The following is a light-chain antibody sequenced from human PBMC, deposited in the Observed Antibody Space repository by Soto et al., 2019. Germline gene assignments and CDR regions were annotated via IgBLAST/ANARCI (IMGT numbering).Light chain of an antibody. V-gene: IGKV1-33*01. CDR1: QDISNY. J-gene: IGKJ4*02. Sequence: DAQMSQSPSSLSASVGDRVTITCQASQDISNYLNWYQQKPGKAPKLLIYDASNLETGVPSRFSGSGSGTDFTFTISSLPPEDIATYFCQQYDNRPLTFGGGTKVDIK. CDR2: DAS. CDR3: QQYDNRPLT.